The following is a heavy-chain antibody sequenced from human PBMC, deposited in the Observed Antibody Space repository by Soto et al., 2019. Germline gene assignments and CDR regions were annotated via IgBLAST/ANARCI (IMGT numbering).Heavy chain of an antibody. CDR3: ARGLYTSGLLPFDS. CDR1: GFTFSTYW. D-gene: IGHD6-19*01. V-gene: IGHV3-74*01. CDR2: INGDGDST. J-gene: IGHJ4*02. Sequence: EVQLVESGGGLVQPGGSLTLSCAASGFTFSTYWMQWVRQPPGKGLVWVSFINGDGDSTTYGDSVKGRFTMSRDNAKNTLYLHMNSLRAEDTAVYYCARGLYTSGLLPFDSWGQGTLVTVSS.